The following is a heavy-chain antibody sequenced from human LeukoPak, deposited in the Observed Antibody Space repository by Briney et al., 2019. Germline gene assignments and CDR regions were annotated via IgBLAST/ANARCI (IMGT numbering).Heavy chain of an antibody. Sequence: GRSLRLSCAASGFTFSSYAMHWVRQAPGKGLEWVSVIYSGGRTYSADSVKGRFIISRDNSKNTLYLQMNSLRAEDTAVYYCAGEVGPKDAFDIWGQGTMVTVSS. J-gene: IGHJ3*02. V-gene: IGHV3-53*01. CDR3: AGEVGPKDAFDI. D-gene: IGHD3-16*01. CDR2: IYSGGRT. CDR1: GFTFSSYA.